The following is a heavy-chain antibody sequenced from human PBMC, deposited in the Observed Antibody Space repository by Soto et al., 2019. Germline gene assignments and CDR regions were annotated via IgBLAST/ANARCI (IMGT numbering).Heavy chain of an antibody. CDR1: GFTFSTYA. CDR3: AKDKGGRYCSRTSCLYSFDY. Sequence: EVQLLESGGGLVQPGGSLRLSCTASGFTFSTYAMSWVRQAPGKGLEWVSTISDSGSTYYADSVKGRFTISRDNSKNTLYLEMNSLRAEDTAVYYCAKDKGGRYCSRTSCLYSFDYWGQGTQVTVSS. CDR2: ISDSGST. V-gene: IGHV3-23*01. J-gene: IGHJ4*02. D-gene: IGHD2-2*01.